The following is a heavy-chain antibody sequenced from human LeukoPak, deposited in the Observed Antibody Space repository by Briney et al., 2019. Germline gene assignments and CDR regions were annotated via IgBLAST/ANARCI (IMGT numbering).Heavy chain of an antibody. CDR2: INPSGGST. Sequence: ASVKVSCKASGYTFTSYYMHWVRQAPGQGLEWMGIINPSGGSTSYAQKFQGRVTMTRDTSTSTVYMELSSLRSEDTAVYYCARHAIVVVPAATAVGWFDPWGRGTLVTVSS. D-gene: IGHD2-2*01. V-gene: IGHV1-46*01. CDR1: GYTFTSYY. J-gene: IGHJ5*02. CDR3: ARHAIVVVPAATAVGWFDP.